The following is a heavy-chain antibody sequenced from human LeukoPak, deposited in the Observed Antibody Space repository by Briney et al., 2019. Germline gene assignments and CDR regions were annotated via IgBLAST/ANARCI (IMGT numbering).Heavy chain of an antibody. CDR1: GFTFNTYG. D-gene: IGHD2-15*01. CDR3: ARVGCTGGSCLAYNYYAMDV. V-gene: IGHV3-33*01. J-gene: IGHJ6*02. Sequence: GRSLRPSCAACGFTFNTYGMNWVRQAPGKGLEWVAIIWYDGSDKYYADSVKGRFTLSRDNSKNTLYLQMNSLRAEDTAVYYCARVGCTGGSCLAYNYYAMDVWGQGTLVTVSS. CDR2: IWYDGSDK.